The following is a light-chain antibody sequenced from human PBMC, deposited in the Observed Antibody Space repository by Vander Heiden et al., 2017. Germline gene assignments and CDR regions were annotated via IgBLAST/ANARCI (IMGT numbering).Light chain of an antibody. CDR3: QVWDSSSDRLYV. CDR1: NIGRKS. V-gene: IGLV3-21*02. Sequence: SYVLTQPPSVSVAPGQTARITCGGNNIGRKSVHWYQQKPAQAPVLVVYDDSDRPSGIPERFSGSNSGNTATLTISRVEAGDEADYYCQVWDSSSDRLYVFGTGTKVTVL. J-gene: IGLJ1*01. CDR2: DDS.